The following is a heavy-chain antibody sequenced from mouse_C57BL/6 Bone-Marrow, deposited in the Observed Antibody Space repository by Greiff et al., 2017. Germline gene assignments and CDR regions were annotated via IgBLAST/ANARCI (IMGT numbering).Heavy chain of an antibody. CDR2: IDPENGDT. CDR1: GFNIKDDY. Sequence: VQLQQSGAELVRPGASVKLSCTASGFNIKDDYMHWVKQRPEQGLEWIGWIDPENGDTEYASKFQGKATITADTSSNTAYLQLSSLTSDDTGVYYGTTGRCTAMDYWGQGTSVTVSA. J-gene: IGHJ4*01. CDR3: TTGRCTAMDY. V-gene: IGHV14-4*01.